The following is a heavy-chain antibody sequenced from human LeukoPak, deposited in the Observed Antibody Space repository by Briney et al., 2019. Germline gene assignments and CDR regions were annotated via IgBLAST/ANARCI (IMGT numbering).Heavy chain of an antibody. Sequence: GGSLRLSCAASGFTLSYYGMQWVRQAPGKGLEWVALIWHDGGKRYYADSVKGRFTISRDNSKNTLYLQMTTLRAEDTAVFYCATHYYDSSGYYSPDCWGQGTLVTVSS. V-gene: IGHV3-30*02. D-gene: IGHD3-22*01. J-gene: IGHJ4*02. CDR2: IWHDGGKR. CDR1: GFTLSYYG. CDR3: ATHYYDSSGYYSPDC.